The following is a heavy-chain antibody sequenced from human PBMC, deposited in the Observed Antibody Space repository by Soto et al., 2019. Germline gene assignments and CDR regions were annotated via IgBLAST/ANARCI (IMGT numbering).Heavy chain of an antibody. D-gene: IGHD3-22*01. CDR3: ATSGGGGYDSNNAKSSGIFIGHY. J-gene: IGHJ4*02. CDR2: IYCYGICE. CDR1: GFIFSNYF. V-gene: IGHV3-33*01. Sequence: PGGSLRLSCAASGFIFSNYFMHWVRQAPGKGLEWVALIYCYGICENYSDSVKGRFTISRDNSKSTLWLQMSSLRVEDTAVYYCATSGGGGYDSNNAKSSGIFIGHYWGQGTMVTVSS.